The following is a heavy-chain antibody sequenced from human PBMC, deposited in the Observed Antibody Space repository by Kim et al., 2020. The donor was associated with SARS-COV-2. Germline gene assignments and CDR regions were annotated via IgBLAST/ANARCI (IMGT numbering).Heavy chain of an antibody. V-gene: IGHV4-59*08. J-gene: IGHJ5*01. CDR1: GGSISSYY. Sequence: SETLSLTCTVSGGSISSYYWSWIRQPPGKGLEWIGYIYYSGSTNYNPSLKSRVTISVDTSKNQFSLKLSSVTAADTAAYYCAGQHGVRGVTHRRGNYWF. CDR2: IYYSGST. D-gene: IGHD3-10*01. CDR3: AGQHGVRGVTHRRGNYWF.